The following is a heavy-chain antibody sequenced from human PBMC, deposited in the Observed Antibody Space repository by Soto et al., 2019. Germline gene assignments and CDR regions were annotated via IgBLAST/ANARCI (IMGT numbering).Heavy chain of an antibody. J-gene: IGHJ4*02. D-gene: IGHD3-3*01. CDR1: GGSISSSNW. CDR2: IYHGGST. V-gene: IGHV4-4*02. Sequence: PSETLSLTCTVSGGSISSSNWWNWVRQPPGKGLEWIGEIYHGGSTNYNPSLKSRVTISVDTSKNQFSLKLSSVTAADTAVYYCARLYDFWSGRIDYWGQGTLVTVSS. CDR3: ARLYDFWSGRIDY.